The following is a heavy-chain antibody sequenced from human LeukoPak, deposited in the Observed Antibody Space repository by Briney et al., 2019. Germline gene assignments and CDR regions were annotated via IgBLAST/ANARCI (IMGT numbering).Heavy chain of an antibody. D-gene: IGHD3-16*01. V-gene: IGHV4-34*12. CDR3: AREGRSRTNTGGDFDY. Sequence: SETLSLTCGVYGGSFNAYYWSWIRQSPAKGLEWIGEIIHTGSTNYNPSLKSRVLISVDTSKNQFSLKLTSVTAADTAVYYCAREGRSRTNTGGDFDYWGQGTLVTVSS. CDR1: GGSFNAYY. CDR2: IIHTGST. J-gene: IGHJ4*02.